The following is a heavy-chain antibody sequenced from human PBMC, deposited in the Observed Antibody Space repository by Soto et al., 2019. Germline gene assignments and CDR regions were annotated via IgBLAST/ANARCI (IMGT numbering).Heavy chain of an antibody. V-gene: IGHV1-3*05. J-gene: IGHJ4*02. CDR2: INAGNGNT. CDR3: ARGDWWLFDY. D-gene: IGHD2-8*02. Sequence: QVQLVQSGAEEKKPGASVKVSCKASGYTFTSYTIHWVRQAPGQRLEWMGWINAGNGNTKYSQKFQGRVTITRDTSASTAYMELSSLKSEDTAVYYCARGDWWLFDYWGQGTLVTVSS. CDR1: GYTFTSYT.